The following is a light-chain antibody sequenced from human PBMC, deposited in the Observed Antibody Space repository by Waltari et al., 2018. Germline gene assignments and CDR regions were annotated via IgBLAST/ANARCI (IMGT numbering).Light chain of an antibody. CDR2: RAS. CDR1: QCVGSSS. J-gene: IGKJ1*01. V-gene: IGKV3-20*01. Sequence: EIVLTPSPGTASLSPGERVTLSCRASQCVGSSSLAWYQQKPDQAPRLVIYRASRRATGIQDRFSGSGSGTDFSLTSSRREPEDFAVYYGQEQGTSPATVGQVTKVEI. CDR3: QEQGTSPAT.